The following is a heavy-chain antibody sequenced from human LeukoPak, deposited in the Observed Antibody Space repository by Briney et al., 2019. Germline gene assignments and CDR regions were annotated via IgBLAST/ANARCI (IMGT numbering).Heavy chain of an antibody. D-gene: IGHD3-22*01. V-gene: IGHV3-11*01. CDR2: ISSSGSTI. CDR3: ARDYYDSSGYYPALDY. Sequence: PGGSLRLSCAASGFTFSNYAMSWVRQAPGKGPEWASYISSSGSTIYYADSVKGRFTISRDNAKNSLYLQMNSLRAEDTAVYYCARDYYDSSGYYPALDYWGQGTLVTVSS. J-gene: IGHJ4*02. CDR1: GFTFSNYA.